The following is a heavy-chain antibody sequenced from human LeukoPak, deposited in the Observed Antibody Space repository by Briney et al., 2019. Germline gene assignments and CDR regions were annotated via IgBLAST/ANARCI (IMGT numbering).Heavy chain of an antibody. CDR2: IKQDGSEK. J-gene: IGHJ4*02. V-gene: IGHV3-7*01. CDR3: ARDIYSSGWSGSFDY. CDR1: GFTFSSYW. Sequence: GGSLRLSCAASGFTFSSYWMSWVRQAPGKGLEWVANIKQDGSEKYYVDSVKGRFTISRDNAKNSLYLQMNSLRAEDTAVYYCARDIYSSGWSGSFDYWGQGTLVTVSS. D-gene: IGHD6-19*01.